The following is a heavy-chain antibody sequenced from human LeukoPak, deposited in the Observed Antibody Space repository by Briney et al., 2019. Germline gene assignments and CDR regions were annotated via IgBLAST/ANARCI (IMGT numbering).Heavy chain of an antibody. CDR3: ATFHQQLDPPLVY. Sequence: GASVKVSCKASGYTFTGYYMHWVRQAPGKGLEWMGGFDPEDGETIYAQKFQGRVTMTEDTSTDTAYMELSSLRSEDTAVYYCATFHQQLDPPLVYWGQGTLVTVSS. D-gene: IGHD6-13*01. CDR1: GYTFTGYY. V-gene: IGHV1-24*01. J-gene: IGHJ4*02. CDR2: FDPEDGET.